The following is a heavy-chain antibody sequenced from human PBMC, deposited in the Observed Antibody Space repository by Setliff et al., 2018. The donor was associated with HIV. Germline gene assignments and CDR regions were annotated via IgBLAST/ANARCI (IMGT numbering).Heavy chain of an antibody. CDR1: GFSINNYD. Sequence: GGSLRLSCVASGFSINNYDMNWVRQAPGKGLEWISHISSTSKTKYYAESVRGRISVSRYKAKHSLYVEMISLRAEDTAVYYCAYYSLGNFYLGYYYYHGMDVWGQGTTVTVSS. CDR2: ISSTSKTK. CDR3: AYYSLGNFYLGYYYYHGMDV. D-gene: IGHD3-10*01. J-gene: IGHJ6*02. V-gene: IGHV3-48*03.